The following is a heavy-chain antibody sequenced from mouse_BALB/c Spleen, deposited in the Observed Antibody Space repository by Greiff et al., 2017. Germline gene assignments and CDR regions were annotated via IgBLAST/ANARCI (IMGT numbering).Heavy chain of an antibody. V-gene: IGHV5-6-4*01. CDR3: TRELGGFDY. CDR2: ISSGGSYT. CDR1: GFTFSSYT. Sequence: EVELVESGGGLVKPGGSLKLSCAASGFTFSSYTMSWVRQTPEKRLEWVATISSGGSYTYYPDSVKGRFTISRDNAKNTLYLQMSSLKSEDTAMYYCTRELGGFDYWGQGTTLTVSS. J-gene: IGHJ2*01. D-gene: IGHD4-1*01.